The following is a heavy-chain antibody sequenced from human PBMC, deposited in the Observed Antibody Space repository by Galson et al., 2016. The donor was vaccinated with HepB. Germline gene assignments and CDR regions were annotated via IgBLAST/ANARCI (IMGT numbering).Heavy chain of an antibody. J-gene: IGHJ4*02. CDR2: IDWADGK. Sequence: TLSLTCAVSGGSITSTNWWSWVRQPPGKALEWLARIDWADGKYYSTSLKTRLTISKDTSNNQVVLRMTNMDPVDTATYYCARIQTAYCSSTSCYALDFWGQGALVTVSS. D-gene: IGHD2-2*01. CDR3: ARIQTAYCSSTSCYALDF. V-gene: IGHV2-70*18. CDR1: GGSITSTNW.